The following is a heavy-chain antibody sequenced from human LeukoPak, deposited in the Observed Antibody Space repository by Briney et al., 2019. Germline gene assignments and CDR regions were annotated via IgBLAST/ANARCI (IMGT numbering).Heavy chain of an antibody. CDR1: GGSISGFY. J-gene: IGHJ4*02. D-gene: IGHD2-15*01. V-gene: IGHV4-4*08. Sequence: MSSETLSLTCTVSGGSISGFYWSWVRQVPVKGLEWIGYVHSSGRTNYNPSLKSRVTVSLDTSKNQFSLKVSAVTAADTAVYFCARLLPENCSGGSCQDYWGQGILVTVSS. CDR3: ARLLPENCSGGSCQDY. CDR2: VHSSGRT.